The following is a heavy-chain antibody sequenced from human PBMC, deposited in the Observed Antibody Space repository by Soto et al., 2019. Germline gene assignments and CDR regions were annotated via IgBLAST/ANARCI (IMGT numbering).Heavy chain of an antibody. CDR1: GGSFSGYY. Sequence: SETLSLTCAVYGGSFSGYYWSWIRQPPGKGLEWIGEINHSGSTNYNPSLKSRVTISVDTSKNQFSLKLSSVTAADTAVYYCARGYERPAAGGGGTEYSSSSGPRAGHDIWGQGTMVTVSS. CDR2: INHSGST. J-gene: IGHJ3*02. V-gene: IGHV4-34*01. D-gene: IGHD6-6*01. CDR3: ARGYERPAAGGGGTEYSSSSGPRAGHDI.